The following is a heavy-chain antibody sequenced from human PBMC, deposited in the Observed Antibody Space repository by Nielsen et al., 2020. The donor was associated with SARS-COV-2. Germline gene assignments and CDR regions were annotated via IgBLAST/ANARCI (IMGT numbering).Heavy chain of an antibody. CDR3: ARQITFSYGSGSYTEDYFDY. Sequence: SETLSLTCTVSGGSISNYYWNWIRQPPGKGLEWIGYIYNSGGTNYNPSLKGRVTMSVDTSKNHFSLKLSSVTAADTAVYYCARQITFSYGSGSYTEDYFDYWGQGTLVTVSS. J-gene: IGHJ4*02. CDR2: IYNSGGT. D-gene: IGHD3-10*01. CDR1: GGSISNYY. V-gene: IGHV4-59*08.